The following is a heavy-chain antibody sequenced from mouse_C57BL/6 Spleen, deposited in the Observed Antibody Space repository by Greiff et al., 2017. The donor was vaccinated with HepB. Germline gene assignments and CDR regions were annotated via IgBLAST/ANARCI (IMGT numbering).Heavy chain of an antibody. V-gene: IGHV1-64*01. D-gene: IGHD2-1*01. J-gene: IGHJ4*01. CDR2: IHPNSGST. Sequence: VKLVESGAELVKPGASVKLSCKASGYTFTSYWMHWVKQRPGQGLEWIGMIHPNSGSTNYNEKFKSKATLTVDKSSSTAYMQLSSLTSEDSAVYYCARGYGNYDYYAMDYWGQGTSVTVSS. CDR1: GYTFTSYW. CDR3: ARGYGNYDYYAMDY.